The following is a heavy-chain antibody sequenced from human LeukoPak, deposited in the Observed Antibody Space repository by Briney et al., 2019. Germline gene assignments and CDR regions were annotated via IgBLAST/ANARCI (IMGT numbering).Heavy chain of an antibody. Sequence: SQTLSLTCTVSAGSISSGGYYWSWIREHPGKGREGIGYTYYTGSTYYNLSLKSRVPISVDTSKNQFSLNLRSVTAADTAVYYCARRDCSSTSCPFDYWGQGALVTVSS. CDR3: ARRDCSSTSCPFDY. CDR2: TYYTGST. V-gene: IGHV4-31*03. J-gene: IGHJ4*02. CDR1: AGSISSGGYY. D-gene: IGHD2-2*01.